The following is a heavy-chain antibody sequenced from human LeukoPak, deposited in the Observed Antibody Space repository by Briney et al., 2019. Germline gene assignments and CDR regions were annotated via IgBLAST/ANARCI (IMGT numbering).Heavy chain of an antibody. V-gene: IGHV4-4*07. CDR3: ARGRFCSADICSGGDAFDI. CDR2: IYSRGST. CDR1: GGSISSYY. J-gene: IGHJ3*02. D-gene: IGHD3-3*01. Sequence: SETLSLTCTVSGGSISSYYWSWIRQPAGKGLEWIGRIYSRGSTNYSPSLKSRVTMSLDTSKNQFSLKLSSLAAADTALYYCARGRFCSADICSGGDAFDIWGQGTMVSVSS.